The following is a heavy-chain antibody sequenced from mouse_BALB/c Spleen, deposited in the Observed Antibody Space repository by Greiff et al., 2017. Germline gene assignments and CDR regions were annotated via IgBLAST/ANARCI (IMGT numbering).Heavy chain of an antibody. CDR3: ARGDYGHYFDY. D-gene: IGHD1-1*02. J-gene: IGHJ2*01. CDR1: GFNIKDTY. CDR2: IDPANGNT. V-gene: IGHV14-3*02. Sequence: EVQLVESGAELVKPGASVKLSCTASGFNIKDTYMHWVKQRPEQGLEWIGRIDPANGNTKYDPKFQGKATITADTSSNTAYLQLSSLTSEDTAVYYCARGDYGHYFDYWGQGTTLTVSS.